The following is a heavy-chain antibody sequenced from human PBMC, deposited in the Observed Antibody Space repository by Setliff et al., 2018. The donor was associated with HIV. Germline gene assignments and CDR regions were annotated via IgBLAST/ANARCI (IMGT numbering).Heavy chain of an antibody. V-gene: IGHV1-18*01. Sequence: ASVKVSCKASGYSFTSYGVSWVRQAPGQGLEWMGWISAYNVNTNYAQKLQGRVTMTTDTSTSTAYMELRSLRSDDTAVYYCARDPAFGAFDIWGQGTMVTVSS. CDR2: ISAYNVNT. J-gene: IGHJ3*02. CDR1: GYSFTSYG. D-gene: IGHD3-10*01. CDR3: ARDPAFGAFDI.